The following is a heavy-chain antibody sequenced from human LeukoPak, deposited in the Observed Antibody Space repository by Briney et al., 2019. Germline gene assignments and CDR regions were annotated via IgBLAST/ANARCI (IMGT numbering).Heavy chain of an antibody. CDR3: GRDRVGGRGYSLDY. Sequence: PGGSLRLSCAASGFTFSSYSMNWVRQAPGKGLEWVTYISSSGSAIYYADSVKGRFTVSRDNAKNSLYLQMNNLRAEDTALYYCGRDRVGGRGYSLDYLGQGTLVTVSS. CDR2: ISSSGSAI. CDR1: GFTFSSYS. D-gene: IGHD5-18*01. J-gene: IGHJ4*02. V-gene: IGHV3-48*04.